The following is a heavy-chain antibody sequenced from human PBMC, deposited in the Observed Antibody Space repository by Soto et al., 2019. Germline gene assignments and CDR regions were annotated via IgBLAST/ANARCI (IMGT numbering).Heavy chain of an antibody. V-gene: IGHV5-51*01. CDR1: GYSFTSYW. CDR2: IYPGDSDT. J-gene: IGHJ4*02. Sequence: GESLKISCKGSGYSFTSYWIGWVRQMPGKGLEWMGIIYPGDSDTRYSPSFQGQVTISADKSISTAYLQWSSLKASDTAMYYFASSIAVAGTDPPGAFDYWGQGTLVTVSS. CDR3: ASSIAVAGTDPPGAFDY. D-gene: IGHD6-19*01.